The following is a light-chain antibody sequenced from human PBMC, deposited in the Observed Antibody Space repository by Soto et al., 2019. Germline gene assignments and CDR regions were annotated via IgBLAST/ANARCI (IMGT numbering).Light chain of an antibody. J-gene: IGKJ1*01. CDR3: QQYLNPPHN. V-gene: IGKV4-1*01. CDR1: QSVLYSTNNKNY. CDR2: WAS. Sequence: DIVMTQSPDSLAVSLGERATINCRSSQSVLYSTNNKNYLAWYQQKPGQPPKLLIYWASTRESGVPDRFSASGSGTDFTLTISSLQAEDLAVYYCQQYLNPPHNFGQGTKVEIK.